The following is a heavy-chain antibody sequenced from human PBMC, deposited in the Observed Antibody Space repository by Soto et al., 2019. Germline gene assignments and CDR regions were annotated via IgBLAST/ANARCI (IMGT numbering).Heavy chain of an antibody. V-gene: IGHV4-39*01. CDR2: IYYSGST. Sequence: PSETLSLTCTVSGGSISSSSYYWGWIRQPPGKGLEWIGSIYYSGSTYYNPSLKSRVTISVDTSKNQFSLKLSSVTAADTAVYYCIIAGGWGRGYSNYYYYGMDVWGQGTTVTVSS. CDR3: IIAGGWGRGYSNYYYYGMDV. CDR1: GGSISSSSYY. D-gene: IGHD5-12*01. J-gene: IGHJ6*02.